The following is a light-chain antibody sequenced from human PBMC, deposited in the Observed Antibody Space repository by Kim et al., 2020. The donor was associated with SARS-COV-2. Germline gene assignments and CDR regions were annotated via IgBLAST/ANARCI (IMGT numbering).Light chain of an antibody. CDR1: QSVGSN. CDR3: QQYNNWPPLYT. Sequence: IVMTQSPGTLSVSPGERATLSCRASQSVGSNLAWYQKKPGHAPRLLMYGTSTRVTGVPARFSGSGSGADFTLTISSVQSEDFAVYYCQQYNNWPPLYTFGQGTKLEI. J-gene: IGKJ2*01. V-gene: IGKV3-15*01. CDR2: GTS.